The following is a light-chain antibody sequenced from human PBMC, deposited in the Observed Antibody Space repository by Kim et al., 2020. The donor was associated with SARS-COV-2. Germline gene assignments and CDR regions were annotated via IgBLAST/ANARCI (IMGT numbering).Light chain of an antibody. J-gene: IGKJ2*01. V-gene: IGKV1-16*01. Sequence: SASPGSRVTLACLAAQDIQNSLVWFHQQPGSAPRSLIYRVANLQVGVPSTFIGSGFGTDFTLIINDLQPEDFATYYCQQYDTFPYTFGQWTKLEI. CDR1: QDIQNS. CDR2: RVA. CDR3: QQYDTFPYT.